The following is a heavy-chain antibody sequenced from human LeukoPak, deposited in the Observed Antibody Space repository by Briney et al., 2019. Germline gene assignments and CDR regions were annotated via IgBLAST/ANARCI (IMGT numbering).Heavy chain of an antibody. CDR3: ARRVHYYDSSGYVQDV. J-gene: IGHJ6*04. CDR2: ISGSGGST. CDR1: GFTFSSYA. D-gene: IGHD3-22*01. Sequence: GGSLRLSCAASGFTFSSYAMSWVRQAPGKGLEWVSAISGSGGSTYYADSVKGRFTISRDNSKNTLYLQMNSLRAEDTAVYYCARRVHYYDSSGYVQDVWGKGTTVTVSS. V-gene: IGHV3-23*01.